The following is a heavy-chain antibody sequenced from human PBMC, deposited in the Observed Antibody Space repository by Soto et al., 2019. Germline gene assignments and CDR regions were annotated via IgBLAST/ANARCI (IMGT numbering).Heavy chain of an antibody. Sequence: QVHLVQSGAEVKKPGASVKVSCKGSGYTFTSYGITWVRQAPGQGLEWMGWISAHNGNTDYAQKLQGRVTVNRDTSTSTAYMELRSLRSDDPAVYYCARGRYGEYWGQGALVTVSS. V-gene: IGHV1-18*01. CDR2: ISAHNGNT. J-gene: IGHJ4*02. D-gene: IGHD3-10*01. CDR1: GYTFTSYG. CDR3: ARGRYGEY.